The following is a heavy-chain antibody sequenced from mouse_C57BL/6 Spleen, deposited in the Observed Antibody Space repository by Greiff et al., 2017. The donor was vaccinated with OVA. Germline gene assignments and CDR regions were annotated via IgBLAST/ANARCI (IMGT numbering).Heavy chain of an antibody. J-gene: IGHJ2*01. CDR2: IDPETGGT. Sequence: QVQLQQSGAELVRPGASVTLSCKASGYTFTDYEMHWVKQTPVHGLEWIGAIDPETGGTAYNQKFKGKVILTADKSSSTAYMELRSLTSEDSAVYYCTRHYGSSPFDYWGQGTTLTVSS. CDR1: GYTFTDYE. V-gene: IGHV1-15*01. CDR3: TRHYGSSPFDY. D-gene: IGHD1-1*01.